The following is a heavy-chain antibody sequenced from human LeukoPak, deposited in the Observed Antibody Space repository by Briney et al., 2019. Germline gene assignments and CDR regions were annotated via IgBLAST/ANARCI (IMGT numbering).Heavy chain of an antibody. V-gene: IGHV1-18*01. CDR2: ISAYNGNT. D-gene: IGHD2-8*01. Sequence: ASVKVSCKASGYTFTSYGISWVRQAPGQGLEWMGWISAYNGNTNYAQKLQGRVTMTTDTSTSTAYMELRSLRSDDTAVYYCASGRQVVLMVPTNGYYYYYGMDVWGQGTTVTVSS. CDR3: ASGRQVVLMVPTNGYYYYYGMDV. J-gene: IGHJ6*02. CDR1: GYTFTSYG.